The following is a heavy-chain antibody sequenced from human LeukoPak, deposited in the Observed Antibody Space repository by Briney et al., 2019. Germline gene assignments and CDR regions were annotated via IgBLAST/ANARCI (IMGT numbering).Heavy chain of an antibody. Sequence: GASVKVSCKASGYTFVNYGISWVRQAPGQGLEWMGWISAYNGNTNYAQKFQGRVTITTDTSTSTAYMELRSLRSDDTAVYYCARDEHYGDYNNWFDPWGQGTLVTVS. V-gene: IGHV1-18*01. CDR2: ISAYNGNT. J-gene: IGHJ5*02. D-gene: IGHD4-17*01. CDR3: ARDEHYGDYNNWFDP. CDR1: GYTFVNYG.